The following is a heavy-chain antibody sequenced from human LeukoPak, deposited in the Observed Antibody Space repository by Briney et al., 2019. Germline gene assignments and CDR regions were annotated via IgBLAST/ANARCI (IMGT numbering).Heavy chain of an antibody. D-gene: IGHD1-1*01. V-gene: IGHV3-7*01. Sequence: PGGSLRLSCTASGFTFSNFWMGWVRQAPGKGLEWVANIKQDETEKFYLGSVKGRFTISRDNARNSLYLQMNSLRGEDTAVYYCARTQLDLDGFDIWGQGTTVTVSS. J-gene: IGHJ3*02. CDR2: IKQDETEK. CDR3: ARTQLDLDGFDI. CDR1: GFTFSNFW.